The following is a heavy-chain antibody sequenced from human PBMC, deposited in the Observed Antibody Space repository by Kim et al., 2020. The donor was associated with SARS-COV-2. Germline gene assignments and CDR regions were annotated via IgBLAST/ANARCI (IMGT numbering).Heavy chain of an antibody. D-gene: IGHD1-26*01. CDR1: GFYFTSFV. V-gene: IGHV3-23*01. CDR3: ARDYGGVELTSAYY. J-gene: IGHJ4*02. CDR2: ISRSGDTT. Sequence: GGSLRLSCAASGFYFTSFVMTWVRQAPGKGLEWVSTISRSGDTTYYTASVKGRFTISRDNSKNVLYLQMNSLRAEATAIYYCARDYGGVELTSAYYWGQGYLVTVSP.